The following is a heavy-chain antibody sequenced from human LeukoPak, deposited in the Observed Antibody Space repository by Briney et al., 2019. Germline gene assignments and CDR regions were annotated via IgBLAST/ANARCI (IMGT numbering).Heavy chain of an antibody. V-gene: IGHV3-21*01. Sequence: PGGSLRLSCAASGFTFSSYSMNWVRQAPGKGLEWLSSISSSTSHIYYADSVKGRFTISRDNAENLLYLQMNSLRAEDTAVYYCARAGSEGSSWYYYFDYWGQGDLVTVSS. CDR3: ARAGSEGSSWYYYFDY. CDR1: GFTFSSYS. CDR2: ISSSTSHI. D-gene: IGHD6-13*01. J-gene: IGHJ4*02.